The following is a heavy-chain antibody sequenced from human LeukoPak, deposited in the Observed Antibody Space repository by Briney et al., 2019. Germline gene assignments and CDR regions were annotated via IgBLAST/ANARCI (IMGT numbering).Heavy chain of an antibody. CDR2: ISSSSSYI. V-gene: IGHV3-21*04. D-gene: IGHD2-21*02. CDR1: GFTFSSYS. J-gene: IGHJ4*02. Sequence: GGSLRLSCAASGFTFSSYSMNWVRQAPGKGLEWVSSISSSSSYIYYADSVKGRFTISRDNAKNSLYLQMNSLRAEDTALYYCAKDMKALCGGDCSPDYWGQGTLVTVSS. CDR3: AKDMKALCGGDCSPDY.